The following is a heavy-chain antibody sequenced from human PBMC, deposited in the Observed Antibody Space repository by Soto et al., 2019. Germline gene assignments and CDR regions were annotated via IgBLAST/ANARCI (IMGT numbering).Heavy chain of an antibody. D-gene: IGHD5-12*01. Sequence: QVQLVESGGGVVQPGRSLRLSCAASGFTFSSYGMHWVRQAPGKGLEWVAVIWYDGSNKYYADSVKGRFTISRDNSKNTLYLQMNSLRAEDTAVYYCARDKHQWLQGFDYWGQGTLVTVSS. J-gene: IGHJ4*02. V-gene: IGHV3-33*01. CDR2: IWYDGSNK. CDR1: GFTFSSYG. CDR3: ARDKHQWLQGFDY.